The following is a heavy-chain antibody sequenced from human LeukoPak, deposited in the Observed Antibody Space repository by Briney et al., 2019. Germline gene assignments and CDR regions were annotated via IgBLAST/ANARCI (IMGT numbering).Heavy chain of an antibody. Sequence: ASVTVSCKASGYTFTGYHMNWVRQAPGQGLEWMGWINSDSGFTKYAQKFQGRVTMTRDTSITTVYMDLTRLTSDDTAVYYCARNFDMKGFDPWGQGTLVTVSS. V-gene: IGHV1-2*02. CDR1: GYTFTGYH. J-gene: IGHJ5*02. D-gene: IGHD3-9*01. CDR3: ARNFDMKGFDP. CDR2: INSDSGFT.